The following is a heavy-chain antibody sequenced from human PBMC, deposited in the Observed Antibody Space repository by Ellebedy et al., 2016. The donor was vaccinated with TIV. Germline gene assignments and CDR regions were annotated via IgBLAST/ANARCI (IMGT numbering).Heavy chain of an antibody. CDR2: ISWRGYYI. CDR3: TKDLLRGIWGGSGRDY. CDR1: GFTFDDYA. Sequence: SLKISCAASGFTFDDYAMHWVRQAPGKGLEWVSGISWRGYYIGYADSVRGRFTSSRGNAKNSLYLQMNSLRIEDTAVYYCTKDLLRGIWGGSGRDYWGQGTLVTVSS. V-gene: IGHV3-9*01. J-gene: IGHJ4*02. D-gene: IGHD7-27*01.